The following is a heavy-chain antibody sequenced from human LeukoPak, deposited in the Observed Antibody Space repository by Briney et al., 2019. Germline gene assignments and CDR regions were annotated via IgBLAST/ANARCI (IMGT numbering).Heavy chain of an antibody. CDR1: GFTFSSYW. Sequence: GGSLRLSCAASGFTFSSYWMSWVRQAPGKGLEWVANIKQDGSEKYYVDSVKGRFTISRDNAKNSLYLQMNSPRGEDTAVYYCARAGYCSGGTCYYYYYYYMDVWGKGTTVTVSS. J-gene: IGHJ6*03. V-gene: IGHV3-7*01. CDR3: ARAGYCSGGTCYYYYYYYMDV. CDR2: IKQDGSEK. D-gene: IGHD2-15*01.